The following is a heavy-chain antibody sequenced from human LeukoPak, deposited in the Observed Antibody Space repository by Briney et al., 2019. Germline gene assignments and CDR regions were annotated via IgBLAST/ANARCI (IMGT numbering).Heavy chain of an antibody. Sequence: GESLKISCNGSGYXFTSYWISWVRQMPGKGLEWMGIIYPGDSDTRYSPSFEGQVTISVDRSISTAYLQWSSLKASDTAMYYCARRALQWELLDYWGQGTLVTVSS. J-gene: IGHJ4*02. CDR3: ARRALQWELLDY. V-gene: IGHV5-51*01. CDR2: IYPGDSDT. D-gene: IGHD1-26*01. CDR1: GYXFTSYW.